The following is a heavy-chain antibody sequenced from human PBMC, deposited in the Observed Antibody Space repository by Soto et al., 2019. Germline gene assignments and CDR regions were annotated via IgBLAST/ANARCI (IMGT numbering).Heavy chain of an antibody. CDR2: IYYSGRT. Sequence: PSETLSLTCTVSDDSISTSGYYWAWIRQPPGKGLEWIGNIYYSGRTYYNPSLKSRVTIFLDTSKNHFSLRLSSVTAADTAVYYCSRHGSTYWYFGLWGRGTLVTVSS. CDR3: SRHGSTYWYFGL. CDR1: DDSISTSGYY. J-gene: IGHJ2*01. V-gene: IGHV4-39*01.